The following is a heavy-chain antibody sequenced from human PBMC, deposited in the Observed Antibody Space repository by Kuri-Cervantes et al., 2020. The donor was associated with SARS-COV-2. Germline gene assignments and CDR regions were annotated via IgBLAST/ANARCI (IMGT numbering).Heavy chain of an antibody. D-gene: IGHD3-3*01. V-gene: IGHV3-11*05. CDR2: ISSSSSYT. CDR1: GFTFSDYY. CDR3: AKGGGLRFLEWPASV. Sequence: GESLKISCAASGFTFSDYYMSWIRQAPGKGLEWVSYISSSSSYTNYADSVKGRFTISRDNAKNSLYLQMNSLRAEDTAVYYCAKGGGLRFLEWPASVWGQGTLVTVSS. J-gene: IGHJ4*02.